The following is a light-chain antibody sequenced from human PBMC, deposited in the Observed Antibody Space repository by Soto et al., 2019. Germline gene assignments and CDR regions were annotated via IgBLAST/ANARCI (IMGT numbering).Light chain of an antibody. V-gene: IGKV3-15*01. J-gene: IGKJ1*01. CDR1: QSVSSN. CDR3: RQYNYWWT. Sequence: EIVMTQSPATLSVSPGERATLSCRASQSVSSNLAWYQQQPGQAPRLLIYGASTRATGIPGRFSGSGSGTEFTLTISSLQSEDFAVYYCRQYNYWWTFGQGTKVEIK. CDR2: GAS.